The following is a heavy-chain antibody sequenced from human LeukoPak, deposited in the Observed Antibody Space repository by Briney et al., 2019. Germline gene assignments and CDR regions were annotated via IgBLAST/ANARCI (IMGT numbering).Heavy chain of an antibody. CDR2: ISTYGGTA. CDR3: ARGALGFDY. Sequence: GGSLRLSCSASGFTFSTYAMYWVRQAPGKGLEYVSAISTYGGTAYYADSVKGRFTISRENAKSSLYLQMNSLRAGDTAVYYCARGALGFDYWGQGTLVTVSS. V-gene: IGHV3-64*04. CDR1: GFTFSTYA. J-gene: IGHJ4*02.